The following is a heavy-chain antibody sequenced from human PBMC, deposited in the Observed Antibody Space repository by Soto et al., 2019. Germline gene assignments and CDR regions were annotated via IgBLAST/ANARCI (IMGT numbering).Heavy chain of an antibody. D-gene: IGHD1-1*01. V-gene: IGHV3-7*01. Sequence: GSLRLSCAASGFTFSSYWMSWVRQAPGKGLEWVANIKQDGSEKYYVDSVKGRFTISRDNAKNSLYLQMNSLRAEDTAVYYCARFSRPRDWSIDYWGQGTLVTVSS. CDR3: ARFSRPRDWSIDY. J-gene: IGHJ4*02. CDR1: GFTFSSYW. CDR2: IKQDGSEK.